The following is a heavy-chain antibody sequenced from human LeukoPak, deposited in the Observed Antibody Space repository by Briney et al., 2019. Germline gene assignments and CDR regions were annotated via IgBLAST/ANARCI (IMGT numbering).Heavy chain of an antibody. V-gene: IGHV3-30*02. Sequence: GGSLRLSWAASGFTFSDAWMNWVRQAPGKGLEWVAFIRYDGSNKYYADSVKGRYTISRDNSKNTLYLQMNSLRAEDTAVYYCAKIMGRQWLAFDYWGQGTLVTVSS. CDR2: IRYDGSNK. J-gene: IGHJ4*02. CDR3: AKIMGRQWLAFDY. CDR1: GFTFSDAW. D-gene: IGHD6-19*01.